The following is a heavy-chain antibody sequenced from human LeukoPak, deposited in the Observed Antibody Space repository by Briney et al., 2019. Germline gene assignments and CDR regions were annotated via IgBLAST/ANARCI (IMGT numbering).Heavy chain of an antibody. CDR1: GFTFSTYV. V-gene: IGHV3-23*01. J-gene: IGHJ3*02. Sequence: GGSLRLSCATSGFTFSTYVMGWVRQAPGKGLEWVSSMGGSGGSTPYADSVKGRFTIPRDNSKNTLYLQMNSLRAEDTAVYYCSKSMGSGTAASDIWGQGTMVTVS. CDR2: MGGSGGST. D-gene: IGHD6-13*01. CDR3: SKSMGSGTAASDI.